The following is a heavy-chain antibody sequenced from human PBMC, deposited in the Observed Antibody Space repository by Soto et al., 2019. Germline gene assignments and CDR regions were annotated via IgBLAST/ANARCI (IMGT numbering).Heavy chain of an antibody. J-gene: IGHJ4*02. CDR1: GFTFSSYW. D-gene: IGHD5-12*01. V-gene: IGHV3-7*01. CDR3: ARENSFSGYVRHPPNFDY. Sequence: GGSLRLSCAASGFTFSSYWMSWVRQAPGKGLEWVANIKQDGSEKYYVDSVKGRFTISRDNAKNSLYLQMNSLRAEDTAVYYCARENSFSGYVRHPPNFDYWGQGTLVTVSS. CDR2: IKQDGSEK.